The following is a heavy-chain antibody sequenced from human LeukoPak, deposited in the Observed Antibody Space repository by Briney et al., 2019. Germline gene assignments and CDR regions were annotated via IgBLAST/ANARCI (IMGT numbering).Heavy chain of an antibody. J-gene: IGHJ5*02. CDR1: VLTVRGIY. CDR3: ERGIQAGNFFDA. CDR2: IYSGGTT. V-gene: IGHV3-53*01. Sequence: PGGSVRLPCAASVLTVRGIYLGWVRQAPGKGREWVSVIYSGGTTYYADSVRGRFTISRDNSKNMLYLQMNSLRAEDTAVYYCERGIQAGNFFDAWGQGALVTVSS.